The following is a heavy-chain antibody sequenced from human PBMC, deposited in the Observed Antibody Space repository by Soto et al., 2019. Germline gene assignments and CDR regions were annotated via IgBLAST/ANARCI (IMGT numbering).Heavy chain of an antibody. J-gene: IGHJ4*02. CDR3: AHAGDYDLLTFDH. CDR2: IYWDDDK. Sequence: QITLKESGPTLVRPAQTLTLTCGFSGFSLSSYGMGVAWILQPPGKALEWLALIYWDDDKRYSPSLKDRLAISTDTASNQVVLTITNMDPGDTATYFCAHAGDYDLLTFDHWGPGTLVTVSS. CDR1: GFSLSSYGMG. D-gene: IGHD4-17*01. V-gene: IGHV2-5*02.